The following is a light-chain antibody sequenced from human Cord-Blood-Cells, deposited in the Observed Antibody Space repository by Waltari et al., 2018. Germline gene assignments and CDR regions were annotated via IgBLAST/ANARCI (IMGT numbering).Light chain of an antibody. V-gene: IGLV2-11*01. CDR3: CSYAGSYTYV. J-gene: IGLJ1*01. CDR2: DVS. CDR1: SSDVGGYNH. Sequence: QSALTPPRSVSGSPGPSVTIPCPGTSSDVGGYNHVSRYQQHPGKAPNLMIYDVSKRPSGVPDRFSGSKSGNTASLTISGLQAEDEADYYCCSYAGSYTYVFGTGTKVTVL.